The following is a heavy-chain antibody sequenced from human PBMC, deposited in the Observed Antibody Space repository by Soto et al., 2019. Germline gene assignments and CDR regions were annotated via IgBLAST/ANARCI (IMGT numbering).Heavy chain of an antibody. CDR1: GGSFSGYY. Sequence: SETLSLTCAVYGGSFSGYYWSWIRQPPGKGLEWIGEINHSGSTNYNPSLKSRVTISVDTSKNQFSLKLSSVTAADTAVYYCARGGFEWGSGVGAFDIWGQGXMVTV. CDR2: INHSGST. CDR3: ARGGFEWGSGVGAFDI. J-gene: IGHJ3*02. D-gene: IGHD3-9*01. V-gene: IGHV4-34*01.